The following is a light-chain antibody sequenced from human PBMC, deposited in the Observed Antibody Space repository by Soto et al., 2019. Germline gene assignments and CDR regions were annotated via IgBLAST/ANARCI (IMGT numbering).Light chain of an antibody. CDR3: QQYDRWPVT. V-gene: IGKV3-15*01. Sequence: EVVMTQSPSTLSVSPLERFTFSCSASQIVTTNLAWYQHKPGQSPRLLISDASTGASGIPPRFSGSGSGTEFTLTIDRLQSADFAVYYCQQYDRWPVTFGGGTKVDIK. CDR1: QIVTTN. J-gene: IGKJ4*01. CDR2: DAS.